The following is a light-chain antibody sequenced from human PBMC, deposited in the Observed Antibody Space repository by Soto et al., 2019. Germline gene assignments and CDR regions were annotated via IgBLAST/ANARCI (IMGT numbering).Light chain of an antibody. CDR3: QQYYISPYT. Sequence: DIVMTQSPDSLAVSLGERATINCKSSQSVLYSSNNKNYLAWYQQKPGQPPKLLILWASTRESRVPDRFSGSDSGTDFTLAISSPLAEDVTVYYYQQYYISPYTFGQGTKLEIK. J-gene: IGKJ2*01. CDR2: WAS. V-gene: IGKV4-1*01. CDR1: QSVLYSSNNKNY.